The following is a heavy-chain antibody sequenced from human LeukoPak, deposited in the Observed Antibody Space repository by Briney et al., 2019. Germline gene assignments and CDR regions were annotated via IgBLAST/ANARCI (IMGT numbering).Heavy chain of an antibody. CDR3: ARVPPYNSGYGGFDY. D-gene: IGHD5-18*01. CDR2: IYYSGST. Sequence: SGTLSLTCSVSGGSISSYYWSWIRQPPGKRLEWIGYIYYSGSTYYNPSLKSRATISVDTSKNQFSLQLSSVTAADTAVYFCARVPPYNSGYGGFDYWGQGTLVTVSS. V-gene: IGHV4-59*01. J-gene: IGHJ4*02. CDR1: GGSISSYY.